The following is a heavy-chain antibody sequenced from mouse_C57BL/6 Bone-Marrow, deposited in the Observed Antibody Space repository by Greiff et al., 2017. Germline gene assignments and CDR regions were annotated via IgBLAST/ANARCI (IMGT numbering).Heavy chain of an antibody. CDR1: GYTFTSYW. CDR2: IHPNSGST. V-gene: IGHV1-64*01. D-gene: IGHD3-1*01. J-gene: IGHJ3*01. CDR3: ARRGTEGFAY. Sequence: QVQLQQPGAELVKPGASVKLSCKASGYTFTSYWMHWVKQRPGQGLEWIGMIHPNSGSTNYNEKFKSKATLTVDKSSSTAYMQLSSLTSEDSAVDYCARRGTEGFAYWGQGTLVTVSA.